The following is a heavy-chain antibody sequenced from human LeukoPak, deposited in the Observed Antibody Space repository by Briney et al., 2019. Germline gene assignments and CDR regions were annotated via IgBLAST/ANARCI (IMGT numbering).Heavy chain of an antibody. CDR2: ISSSSSYI. J-gene: IGHJ4*02. CDR3: ASSSFYGGNADY. D-gene: IGHD4-23*01. CDR1: GFTFSSYS. V-gene: IGHV3-21*01. Sequence: GGSLRLSCAASGFTFSSYSMNWVRQAPGKGLEWVSSISSSSSYIYYADSVKGRLTISRDNAKNSLYLQMNSLRAEDTAVYYCASSSFYGGNADYWGQGTLVTVSS.